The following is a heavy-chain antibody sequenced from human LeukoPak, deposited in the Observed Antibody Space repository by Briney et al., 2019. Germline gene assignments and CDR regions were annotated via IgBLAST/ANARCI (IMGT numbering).Heavy chain of an antibody. V-gene: IGHV3-48*04. Sequence: SGGSLGLSCAASGFTFSDYSMNWVRQAPGKGLEWISYVGISSGNTKYADSVKGRFTISGDSAKNSVFLQMNSLRVEDTAVYFCARDHRYAFDNWGQGTLVTVSS. CDR2: VGISSGNT. CDR1: GFTFSDYS. J-gene: IGHJ4*02. CDR3: ARDHRYAFDN. D-gene: IGHD5-12*01.